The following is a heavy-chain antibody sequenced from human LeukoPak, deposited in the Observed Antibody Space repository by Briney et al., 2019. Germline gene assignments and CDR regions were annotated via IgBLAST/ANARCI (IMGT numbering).Heavy chain of an antibody. CDR1: GFTFSSYE. V-gene: IGHV3-48*03. CDR3: ARDSPSVYYRLGAFDI. Sequence: PGGSLRLSCAASGFTFSSYEMNWVRQAPGKGLEWVSYISSSGSTIYYADSVKGRFTISRDNAKNSLYLQMDSLRAEDTAMYYCARDSPSVYYRLGAFDIWGQGTMVTVSS. D-gene: IGHD3-10*01. CDR2: ISSSGSTI. J-gene: IGHJ3*02.